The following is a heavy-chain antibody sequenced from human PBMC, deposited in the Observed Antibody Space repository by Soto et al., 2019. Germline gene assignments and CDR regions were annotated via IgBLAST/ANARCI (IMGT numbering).Heavy chain of an antibody. J-gene: IGHJ6*02. D-gene: IGHD3-10*01. CDR1: GFTFSNAW. Sequence: PGGSLRLSCAASGFTFSNAWMNWVRQAPGKGLEWVASISSSSSYIYYADSVKGRFTISRDNAKNSLYLQMNSLRAEDTAVYYCASEHLYGQNRYYYYYYGMDVWGQGTTVTVSS. CDR3: ASEHLYGQNRYYYYYYGMDV. V-gene: IGHV3-21*01. CDR2: ISSSSSYI.